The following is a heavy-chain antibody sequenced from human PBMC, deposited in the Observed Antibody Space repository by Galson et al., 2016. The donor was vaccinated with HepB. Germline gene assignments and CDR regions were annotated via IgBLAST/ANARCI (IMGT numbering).Heavy chain of an antibody. CDR1: GFSLSTSGVG. J-gene: IGHJ1*01. D-gene: IGHD2-2*01. Sequence: PALVKPTQTLTLTCTFSGFSLSTSGVGVGWIRQPPGKALEWLALIYWDDDKRYSPSLKSRLTITKDTSKNQVVLTMTNMDPVDTATYYCAHVRVVPAAILFFQHWGQGTLVTVSS. CDR2: IYWDDDK. CDR3: AHVRVVPAAILFFQH. V-gene: IGHV2-5*02.